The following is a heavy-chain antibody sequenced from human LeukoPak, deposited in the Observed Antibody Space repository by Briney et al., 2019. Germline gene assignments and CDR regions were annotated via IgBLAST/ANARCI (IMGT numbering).Heavy chain of an antibody. J-gene: IGHJ4*02. CDR3: AREGWDFQFDY. CDR1: GDSVSSNSAA. CDR2: TYYRSKWYN. D-gene: IGHD6-19*01. Sequence: PQTLSLTCAISGDSVSSNSAAWNWLRQSPSRGLEWLGRTYYRSKWYNDYAVSVKSRITINPDTSNNQFSLQLNSVTPEDTAVYYCAREGWDFQFDYWGRGPLVTVSS. V-gene: IGHV6-1*01.